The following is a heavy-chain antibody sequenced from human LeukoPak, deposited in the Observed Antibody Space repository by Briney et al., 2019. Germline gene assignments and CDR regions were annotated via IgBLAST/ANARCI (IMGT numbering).Heavy chain of an antibody. V-gene: IGHV1-2*02. D-gene: IGHD3-22*01. CDR2: INPNSGGT. Sequence: ASVKVSCKASGYTFTGYYMHWVRQAPGQGLEWMGWINPNSGGTDYAQKFQGRVTMTRDTSISTAYMELSRLRSDDTAVYYCARDYSYYYDSSGLTPDYFDYWGQGTLVTVSS. CDR1: GYTFTGYY. CDR3: ARDYSYYYDSSGLTPDYFDY. J-gene: IGHJ4*02.